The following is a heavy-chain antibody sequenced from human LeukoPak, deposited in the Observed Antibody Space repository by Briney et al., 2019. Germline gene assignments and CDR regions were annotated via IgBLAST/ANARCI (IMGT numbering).Heavy chain of an antibody. CDR2: IYYSGST. V-gene: IGHV4-61*01. CDR3: ARTPWASHFDY. J-gene: IGHJ4*02. D-gene: IGHD2-15*01. Sequence: SETLSLTCTVSGGSVSSGSYYWSWIRQPPGKGLEWIGYIYYSGSTNYNPSLKSRVAISVDTSKNQFSLKLSSVTAADTAVYYCARTPWASHFDYWGQGTLVTVSS. CDR1: GGSVSSGSYY.